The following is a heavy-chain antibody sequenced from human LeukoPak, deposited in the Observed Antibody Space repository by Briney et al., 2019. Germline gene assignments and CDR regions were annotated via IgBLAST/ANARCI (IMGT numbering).Heavy chain of an antibody. D-gene: IGHD2-8*01. CDR2: IKQDGSEK. CDR3: ARDFLPYYLLFDY. V-gene: IGHV3-7*01. J-gene: IGHJ4*02. CDR1: GCTFSSYW. Sequence: GGSLRLSCAGSGCTFSSYWMSWVRQAPGKGLEWVANIKQDGSEKYYVDSVKGRFTISRDNAKNSLYLQMNSLRAEDTAVYYCARDFLPYYLLFDYWGQGTLVTVSS.